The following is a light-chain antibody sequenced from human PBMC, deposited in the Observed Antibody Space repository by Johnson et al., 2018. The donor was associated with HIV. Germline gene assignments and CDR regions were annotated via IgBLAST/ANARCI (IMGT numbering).Light chain of an antibody. Sequence: QSVLTQPPSVSAAPGQKVTISCSGSSSNIGNNRVSWYQQLPGTAPKLLIYYNNKRPSGIPDRFSVSKSGTSATLGITGLQTGDEADYYCGTWDSSLSAGRVFGTGTKVTGL. CDR3: GTWDSSLSAGRV. CDR2: YNN. CDR1: SSNIGNNR. J-gene: IGLJ1*01. V-gene: IGLV1-51*01.